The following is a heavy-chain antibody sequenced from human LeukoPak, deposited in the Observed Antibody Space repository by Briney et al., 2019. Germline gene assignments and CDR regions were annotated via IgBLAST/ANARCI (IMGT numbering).Heavy chain of an antibody. D-gene: IGHD3-10*01. CDR3: ARGAYHYGSGSYYFDY. CDR2: IYTSGST. Sequence: SETLSLTCTVSGGSISSSSYYWGWIRQPAGKGLEWIGRIYTSGSTNHNPSLKSRVTMSVDKSKNQLSLKLSSVTAADTAMYYCARGAYHYGSGSYYFDYWGQGTLVTVSS. V-gene: IGHV4-61*02. CDR1: GGSISSSSYY. J-gene: IGHJ4*02.